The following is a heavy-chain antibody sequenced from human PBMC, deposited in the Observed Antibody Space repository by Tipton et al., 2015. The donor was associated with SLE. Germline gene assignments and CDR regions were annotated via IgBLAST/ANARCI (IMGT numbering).Heavy chain of an antibody. V-gene: IGHV1-2*02. CDR2: INPNSGGT. J-gene: IGHJ6*02. D-gene: IGHD3-9*01. CDR3: AREDDILTWTSLSGMDV. Sequence: QSGAEVKKPGASVKVSCKASGYTFTGYYMHWVRQAPGQGLEWMGWINPNSGGTNYAQKFQGRVTMTRDTSISTAYMELSRLRSDDTAVYYCAREDDILTWTSLSGMDVWGQGTTVTVSS. CDR1: GYTFTGYY.